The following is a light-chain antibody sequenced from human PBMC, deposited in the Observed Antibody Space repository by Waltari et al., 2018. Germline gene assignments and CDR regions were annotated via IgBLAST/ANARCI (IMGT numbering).Light chain of an antibody. Sequence: QSALTQPASVSGSPGQSNTISCTGTSSYLCDYNFVPWYQHHPGEAPKLVIYDVTKRPSGISNRFSGSKSGNTASLTISGLQAEDEANYVCASYTSSDSFVVFGGGTKLTVL. J-gene: IGLJ2*01. CDR1: SSYLCDYNF. CDR3: ASYTSSDSFVV. CDR2: DVT. V-gene: IGLV2-14*03.